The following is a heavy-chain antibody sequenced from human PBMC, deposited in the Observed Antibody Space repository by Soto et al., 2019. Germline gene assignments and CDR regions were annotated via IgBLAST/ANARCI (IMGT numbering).Heavy chain of an antibody. CDR2: IVPIFGTP. CDR1: GGTFSRNA. V-gene: IGHV1-69*06. J-gene: IGHJ5*02. Sequence: QLQLVQSGAEVKKPGSSVKVSCKASGGTFSRNAISWVRQAHGQGPEWMGGIVPIFGTPNYAQKFRGRVSITADNSTKSVNMELNSLTSEDTATYYCAREMASGYSRTWFDPWGQGTLVTVSS. CDR3: AREMASGYSRTWFDP. D-gene: IGHD2-21*01.